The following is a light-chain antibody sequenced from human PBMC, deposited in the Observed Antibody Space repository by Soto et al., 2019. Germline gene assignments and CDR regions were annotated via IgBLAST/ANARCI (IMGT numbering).Light chain of an antibody. Sequence: QSALTQPPSASGSPGQSVTISCTGTSSDVGGYNYVSWYQQHPGKAPKLIIYEVSERPSGVPDRFSGSKSGNTASLTVSGLQAEDEADYYCSSYAGSNNFCVFGIGTKPTVL. J-gene: IGLJ1*01. CDR1: SSDVGGYNY. V-gene: IGLV2-8*01. CDR2: EVS. CDR3: SSYAGSNNFCV.